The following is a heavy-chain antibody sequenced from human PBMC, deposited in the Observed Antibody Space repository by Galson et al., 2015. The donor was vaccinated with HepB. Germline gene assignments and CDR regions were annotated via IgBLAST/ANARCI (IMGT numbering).Heavy chain of an antibody. CDR1: GFTFSSYA. CDR3: AKAGGDSSSSGLLY. Sequence: SLRLSCAASGFTFSSYAMHWVRQAPGKGLEWVSSISSSSSYIYYADSVKGRFTISRDNSKNTLYLQMNSLRAEDTAVYYCAKAGGDSSSSGLLYWGQGTLVTVSS. V-gene: IGHV3-21*01. D-gene: IGHD6-6*01. CDR2: ISSSSSYI. J-gene: IGHJ4*02.